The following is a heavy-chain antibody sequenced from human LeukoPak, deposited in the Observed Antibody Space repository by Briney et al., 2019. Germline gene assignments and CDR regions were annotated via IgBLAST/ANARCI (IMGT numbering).Heavy chain of an antibody. D-gene: IGHD6-13*01. CDR3: ARDTIAAAGSGAFDI. J-gene: IGHJ3*02. Sequence: GGSLRLSCAASRFTFSTYSMNWVRQAPGKGLEWVSSISSGSSYIYYADSVKGRFPISRDNAKNSLYLQMNSLRAEDTAVYYCARDTIAAAGSGAFDIWGQGTMVTVSS. V-gene: IGHV3-21*01. CDR2: ISSGSSYI. CDR1: RFTFSTYS.